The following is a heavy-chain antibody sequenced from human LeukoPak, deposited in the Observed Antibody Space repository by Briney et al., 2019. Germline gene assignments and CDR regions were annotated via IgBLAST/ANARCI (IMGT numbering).Heavy chain of an antibody. Sequence: ASVKVSCKASGYTFTSYGITWVRQAPGQGLEWMGWISAYNGNTNYAQKLQGRVTMTTDTSTSTAYMELRSLRSEDTAVYYCARGEGYRVGAWWYFDYWGQGTLVTASS. V-gene: IGHV1-18*01. CDR1: GYTFTSYG. J-gene: IGHJ4*02. CDR3: ARGEGYRVGAWWYFDY. CDR2: ISAYNGNT. D-gene: IGHD1-26*01.